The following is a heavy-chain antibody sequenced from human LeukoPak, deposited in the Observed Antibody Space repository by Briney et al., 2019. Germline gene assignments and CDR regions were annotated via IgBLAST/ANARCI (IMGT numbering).Heavy chain of an antibody. Sequence: SETLSLTCAVYGGSFSGYYWSWLRQPPGKGLEWSGEINNSGSTNYNPALKSRVNISVDTAKIQFSLKLSSVTAADTAVYYCARVLQLWHKGPSYCYGMDVWGQGTTVTVSS. CDR1: GGSFSGYY. CDR3: ARVLQLWHKGPSYCYGMDV. J-gene: IGHJ6*02. V-gene: IGHV4-34*01. CDR2: INNSGST. D-gene: IGHD5-18*01.